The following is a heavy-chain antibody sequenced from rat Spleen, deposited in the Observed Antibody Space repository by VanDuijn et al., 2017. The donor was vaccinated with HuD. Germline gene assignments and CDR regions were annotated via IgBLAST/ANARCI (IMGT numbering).Heavy chain of an antibody. J-gene: IGHJ2*01. CDR3: ARDWGYYFDY. CDR1: GFTFSNYD. V-gene: IGHV5-25*01. D-gene: IGHD5-1*01. Sequence: EVQLVESGGGLVQPGRSLKLSCAASGFTFSNYDMAWVRQAPTKGLEWVASISTSGGSTYYRDSVKGRFTVSRDNAKSTLYLQMDSLRSEDTATYYCARDWGYYFDYWGQGVLVTVSS. CDR2: ISTSGGST.